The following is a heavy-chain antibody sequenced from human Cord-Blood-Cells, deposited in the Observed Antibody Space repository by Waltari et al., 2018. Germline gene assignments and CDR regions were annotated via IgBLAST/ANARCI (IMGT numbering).Heavy chain of an antibody. CDR3: ASYYYYDSSGYYVDY. D-gene: IGHD3-22*01. CDR1: GGSFSGYY. J-gene: IGHJ4*02. CDR2: INHSGST. V-gene: IGHV4-34*01. Sequence: QVQLQQWGAGLLKPSETLSLTCAVYGGSFSGYYWSWIRPPPGKGLEWIGEINHSGSTNFHPSLKGRVTISVDTSKNQFSLKLSSVTAADTAVYYCASYYYYDSSGYYVDYWGQGTLVTVSS.